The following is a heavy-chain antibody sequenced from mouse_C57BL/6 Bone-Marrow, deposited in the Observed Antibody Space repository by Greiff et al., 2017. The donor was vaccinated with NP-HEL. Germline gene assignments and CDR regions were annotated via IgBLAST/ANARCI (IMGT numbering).Heavy chain of an antibody. CDR2: ISSGGSYT. Sequence: DVQLVESGGDLVKPGGSLKLSCAASGFTFGSYGMSWVRQTPDKRLEWVATISSGGSYTYYPDSVKGRFTISRDNAKNTLYLQMSSLKSEDTAMYYCASPLLLPWGYFDVWGTGTTVTVSS. J-gene: IGHJ1*03. D-gene: IGHD1-1*01. CDR1: GFTFGSYG. V-gene: IGHV5-6*01. CDR3: ASPLLLPWGYFDV.